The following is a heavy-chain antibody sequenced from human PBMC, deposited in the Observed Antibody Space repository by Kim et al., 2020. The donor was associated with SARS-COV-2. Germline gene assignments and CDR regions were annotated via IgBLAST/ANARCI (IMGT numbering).Heavy chain of an antibody. CDR3: ARDLGGPGGPIHY. Sequence: GGSLRLSCAASGFTFDLFAMNWVRQAPGKGLEWVSDINWNGDNTGYADSVKGRFTISRDNAKNSLYLQMDSLRAEDTAFYYCARDLGGPGGPIHYWGQGTLVTVSS. J-gene: IGHJ4*02. CDR1: GFTFDLFA. D-gene: IGHD3-16*01. V-gene: IGHV3-20*04. CDR2: INWNGDNT.